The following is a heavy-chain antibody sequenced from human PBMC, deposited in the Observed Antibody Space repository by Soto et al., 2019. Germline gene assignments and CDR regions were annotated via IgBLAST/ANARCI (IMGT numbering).Heavy chain of an antibody. CDR2: ISPTGEQR. CDR3: ARDVGLDSDDFFAY. CDR1: RFTFRNYG. D-gene: IGHD3-9*01. V-gene: IGHV3-23*01. Sequence: PGGSLRLSCAASRFTFRNYGMSWVRQGPGKGLEWVSGISPTGEQRFYVDSVKGRFSISRDNSKNTVYLQMDSLRAEDTAMYFCARDVGLDSDDFFAYWGQGTQVTVSS. J-gene: IGHJ4*02.